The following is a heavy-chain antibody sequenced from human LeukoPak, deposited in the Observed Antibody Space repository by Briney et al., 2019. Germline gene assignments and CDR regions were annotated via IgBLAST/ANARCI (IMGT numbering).Heavy chain of an antibody. D-gene: IGHD2-15*01. CDR1: GYTFTGYY. J-gene: IGHJ4*02. CDR3: ARDIVVVVAATRALGY. V-gene: IGHV1-2*02. CDR2: INPNSGGT. Sequence: ASVKVSCKASGYTFTGYYMHWVRQAPGQGLEWMGWINPNSGGTNYAQKFQGGVTMTRDTSISTAYMELSRLRSDDTAVYYCARDIVVVVAATRALGYWGQGTLVTVSS.